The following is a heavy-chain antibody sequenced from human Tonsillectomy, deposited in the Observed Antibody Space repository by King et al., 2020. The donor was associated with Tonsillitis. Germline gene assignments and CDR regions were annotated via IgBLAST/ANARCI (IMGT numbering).Heavy chain of an antibody. CDR1: GFTFDDHG. CDR3: ARDRTSEHETELDY. CDR2: ISWNSGSI. Sequence: VQLVESGGGLVQPGRSLRLSCAASGFTFDDHGMHWVRQAPGKGLEWVSGISWNSGSIDYADSLKGRFTISRDNAKNSLYLQMNSLRVEDTALYYCARDRTSEHETELDYWGQGTLVTVSS. V-gene: IGHV3-9*01. D-gene: IGHD1-14*01. J-gene: IGHJ4*02.